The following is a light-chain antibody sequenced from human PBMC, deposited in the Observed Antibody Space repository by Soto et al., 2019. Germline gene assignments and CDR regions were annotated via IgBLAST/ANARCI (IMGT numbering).Light chain of an antibody. CDR1: QDVTNNY. Sequence: EIVLTQSPGTLSLSPGERATLSCRASQDVTNNYLAWYQQKPGRAPRLLIHDASIRATGIPDRFSGSGSGTDFTLTISRLETEDFAVYYCQQCSISPLTFGGGTKV. CDR3: QQCSISPLT. CDR2: DAS. V-gene: IGKV3-20*01. J-gene: IGKJ4*01.